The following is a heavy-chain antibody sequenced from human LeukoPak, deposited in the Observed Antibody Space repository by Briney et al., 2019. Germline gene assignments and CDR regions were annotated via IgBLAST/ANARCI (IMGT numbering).Heavy chain of an antibody. Sequence: PSETLSLTCTVSGGSISSHYWSWIRQPPGKGLEWIGYIYYSGSTNYNPSLKSRVTISVDTSKNQFSLKLSSVTAADTAVYYCARGTRYYDILTGYPDYYYYNMDVWGKGTTVTVSS. D-gene: IGHD3-9*01. CDR3: ARGTRYYDILTGYPDYYYYNMDV. J-gene: IGHJ6*03. CDR2: IYYSGST. CDR1: GGSISSHY. V-gene: IGHV4-59*11.